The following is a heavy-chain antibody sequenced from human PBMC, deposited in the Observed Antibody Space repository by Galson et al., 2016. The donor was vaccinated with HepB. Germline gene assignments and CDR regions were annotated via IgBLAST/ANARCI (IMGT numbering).Heavy chain of an antibody. V-gene: IGHV1-69*13. J-gene: IGHJ4*02. CDR1: GGTFSSYT. CDR3: ATDQRRRLMVYGTAFDF. Sequence: SVKVSCKASGGTFSSYTINWVRQAPGQGLEWMGGIIPIFDTPNYAQKFQGRVTITADESTSTAYMELASLTFEDTAVFYCATDQRRRLMVYGTAFDFWGQGTLVTVSS. D-gene: IGHD2-8*01. CDR2: IIPIFDTP.